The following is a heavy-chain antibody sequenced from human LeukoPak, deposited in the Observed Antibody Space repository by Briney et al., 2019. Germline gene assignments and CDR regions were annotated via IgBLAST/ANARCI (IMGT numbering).Heavy chain of an antibody. CDR1: GGSISSGSYD. CDR2: IYTSGST. Sequence: SQTLSLTCTVSGGSISSGSYDWSWIRQPAGKGLEWIGRIYTSGSTNYNPSLKSRVTISVDTSKNQFSLKLSSVTAADTAVYYCARDAIKLFDYWGQGTLVTVSS. D-gene: IGHD5-24*01. J-gene: IGHJ4*02. CDR3: ARDAIKLFDY. V-gene: IGHV4-61*02.